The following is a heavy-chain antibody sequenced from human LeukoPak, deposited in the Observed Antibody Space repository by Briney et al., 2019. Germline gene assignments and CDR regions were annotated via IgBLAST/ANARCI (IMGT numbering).Heavy chain of an antibody. Sequence: PGRFLRLSCAASGFTFSSYGMHGVRQAQGKGREGGAVIWYDGTNTYYADSVKGRFTVSRDNSKTTLYLQMNSLRAEDTAVYYCASNTRYYYYMDVWAKGPRSPSP. D-gene: IGHD2-15*01. V-gene: IGHV3-33*01. CDR3: ASNTRYYYYMDV. CDR1: GFTFSSYG. CDR2: IWYDGTNT. J-gene: IGHJ6*03.